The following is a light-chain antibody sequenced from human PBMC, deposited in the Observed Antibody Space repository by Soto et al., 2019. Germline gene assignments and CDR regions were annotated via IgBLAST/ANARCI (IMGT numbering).Light chain of an antibody. CDR3: QTWGTGIMV. Sequence: QPVLTQSPSASASPGASVKLTCTLSSGHNTYAIAWHQQQAEKGPRFLVKVNSDGSHIRGHGIPYRFSVSSSGAERYLTISSLQSEDEAVYYCQTWGTGIMVFGGGTKLTVL. CDR1: SGHNTYA. CDR2: VNSDGSH. V-gene: IGLV4-69*01. J-gene: IGLJ2*01.